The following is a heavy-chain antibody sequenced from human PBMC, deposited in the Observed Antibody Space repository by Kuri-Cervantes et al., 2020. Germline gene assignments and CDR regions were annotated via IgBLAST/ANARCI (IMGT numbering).Heavy chain of an antibody. J-gene: IGHJ6*03. D-gene: IGHD5-18*01. CDR1: GYTFTYRY. CDR2: ITPFNGNT. V-gene: IGHV1-45*02. Sequence: SVKVSCKASGYTFTYRYLHWVRQAPGQALEWMGWITPFNGNTNYAQKFQDRVTITRDRSMSTAYMELSSLRSDDTAVYYCARGRGIQLWLGASYYMDVWGKGTTVTVSS. CDR3: ARGRGIQLWLGASYYMDV.